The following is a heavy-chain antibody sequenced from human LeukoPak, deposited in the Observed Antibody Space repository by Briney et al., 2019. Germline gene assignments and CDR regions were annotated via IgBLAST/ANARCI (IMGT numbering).Heavy chain of an antibody. J-gene: IGHJ4*02. CDR1: GDPVSTYY. D-gene: IGHD1-26*01. Sequence: SETLSLTCTVSGDPVSTYYWNWIRQPPGEGLEWIGYIYYSGSTNYNPSLKSRVTISVDTSKDQLSLKLSSVTAADTAVYYCARLGHQGFDYWGQGNLVTVSS. CDR2: IYYSGST. CDR3: ARLGHQGFDY. V-gene: IGHV4-59*08.